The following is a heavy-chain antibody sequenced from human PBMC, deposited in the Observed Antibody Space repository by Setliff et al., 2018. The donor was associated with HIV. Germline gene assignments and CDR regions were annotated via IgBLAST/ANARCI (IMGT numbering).Heavy chain of an antibody. CDR2: INTNTGNP. CDR1: GYTFSRYA. D-gene: IGHD6-13*01. Sequence: ASVKVSCKASGYTFSRYAMNWVRQAPGQGLEWMGWINTNTGNPTYAQAFTGRFVFSLDSSVSTAYLQIDSLMAEDMAVYYCAIALLGIGARGNFDHWGQGTLVTVSS. CDR3: AIALLGIGARGNFDH. V-gene: IGHV7-4-1*01. J-gene: IGHJ4*02.